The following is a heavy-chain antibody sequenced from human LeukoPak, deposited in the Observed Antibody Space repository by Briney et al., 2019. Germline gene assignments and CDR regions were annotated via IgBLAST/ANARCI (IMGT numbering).Heavy chain of an antibody. J-gene: IGHJ4*02. D-gene: IGHD3-3*01. CDR3: AKGPLEWLSYPLHFDY. CDR2: ISYDGSNK. CDR1: GFTFSSYG. V-gene: IGHV3-30*18. Sequence: GGSLRLSCAASGFTFSSYGMHWVRQAPGKGLEWVAVISYDGSNKYYADSVKGRFTISRDNSKNTLYLQMNSLRAEDTAVYYCAKGPLEWLSYPLHFDYWGQGTLVTVSS.